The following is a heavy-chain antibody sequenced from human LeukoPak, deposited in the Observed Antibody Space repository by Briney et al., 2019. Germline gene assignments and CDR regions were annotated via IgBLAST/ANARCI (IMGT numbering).Heavy chain of an antibody. CDR2: IYYSGST. V-gene: IGHV4-39*01. Sequence: SETLSLSCTVSGGSISSSSYYWGWIRQPPGKGLEWIGSIYYSGSTYYNPSLKSRVTISVDTSKNQFSLKLSSVTAADTAVYYCATSGWYLLPGVYWGQGTLVTVSS. J-gene: IGHJ4*02. CDR1: GGSISSSSYY. CDR3: ATSGWYLLPGVY. D-gene: IGHD6-19*01.